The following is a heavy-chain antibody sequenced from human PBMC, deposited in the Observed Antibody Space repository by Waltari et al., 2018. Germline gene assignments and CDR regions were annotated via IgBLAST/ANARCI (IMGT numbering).Heavy chain of an antibody. CDR2: IIPILGIA. CDR3: ARYSSSWYFDY. CDR1: GCTFSSYT. V-gene: IGHV1-69*02. D-gene: IGHD6-13*01. J-gene: IGHJ4*02. Sequence: QVQLVQSGAEVKKPGSSVKVSCKASGCTFSSYTISWVRQAPGQGLEWMGRIIPILGIANYAQKFQGRVTITADKSTSTAYMELSSLRSEDTAVYYCARYSSSWYFDYWGQGTLVTVSS.